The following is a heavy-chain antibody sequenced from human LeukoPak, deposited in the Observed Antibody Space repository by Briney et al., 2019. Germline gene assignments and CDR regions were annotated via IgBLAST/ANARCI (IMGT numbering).Heavy chain of an antibody. CDR3: ARAGYYDILTGYHALRGFDY. Sequence: ASVKVSCKASGYTFTSYGISWVRQAPGQGLEWMGWISAYNGNTNYAQKLQGRVTMTTDTSTSTAYMELRSLRSDDTAVYYCARAGYYDILTGYHALRGFDYWGQGTLVTVSS. J-gene: IGHJ4*02. V-gene: IGHV1-18*01. D-gene: IGHD3-9*01. CDR1: GYTFTSYG. CDR2: ISAYNGNT.